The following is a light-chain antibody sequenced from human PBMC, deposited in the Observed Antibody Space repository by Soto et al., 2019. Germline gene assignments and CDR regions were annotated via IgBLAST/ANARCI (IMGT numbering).Light chain of an antibody. Sequence: QSVLTQPPSASGTPGQRVTISCSGSSSNIGSNTVNWYQQLPGTAPKLLIYSNNQRPSGVPDRFSGSKSGTSASLAISGLQSEDEADYDCAAWDDSLNGVLFGGGTKVTVL. CDR2: SNN. CDR3: AAWDDSLNGVL. J-gene: IGLJ2*01. CDR1: SSNIGSNT. V-gene: IGLV1-44*01.